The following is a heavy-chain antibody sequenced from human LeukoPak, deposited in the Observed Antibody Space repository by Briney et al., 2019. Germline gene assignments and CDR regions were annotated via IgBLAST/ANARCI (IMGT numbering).Heavy chain of an antibody. CDR3: ARENRGFITRPIDY. D-gene: IGHD3-10*01. J-gene: IGHJ4*02. CDR2: IHPDGKNT. Sequence: PGGSLRLSRAASGFTFSNYWMDWVRQAPGKGLVWVSRIHPDGKNTAYADSVKGRFTISRDNAKNSLYLQMNSLRVEDTAVYYCARENRGFITRPIDYWGQGTLVTVSS. CDR1: GFTFSNYW. V-gene: IGHV3-74*01.